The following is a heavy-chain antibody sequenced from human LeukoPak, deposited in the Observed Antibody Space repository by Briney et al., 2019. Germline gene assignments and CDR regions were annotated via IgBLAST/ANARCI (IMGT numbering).Heavy chain of an antibody. D-gene: IGHD2-2*01. Sequence: ASMKVSCKASGYTFTNFDINWVRQATGQGLEWMGWMNPNTGNAGYAQKFQDRVTITWDASITTAYMDLSSLRSEDTAVYYCASNSDCSSTSCSPGDWGQGTLVTVSS. V-gene: IGHV1-8*03. CDR3: ASNSDCSSTSCSPGD. J-gene: IGHJ4*02. CDR1: GYTFTNFD. CDR2: MNPNTGNA.